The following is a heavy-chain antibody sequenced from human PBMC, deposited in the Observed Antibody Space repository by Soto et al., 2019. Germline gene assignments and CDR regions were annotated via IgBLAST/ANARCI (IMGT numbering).Heavy chain of an antibody. CDR1: GGSFSGYY. Sequence: SETLSLTCAVYGGSFSGYYWSWIRQPPGKGLEWIGEINHSGSTNYNPSLKSRVTISVATAKNQFSLKLSSVTAADTDVYYCARGRKSRRSGYCGGDCSLHRPWFDPWGQGTLVTVSS. V-gene: IGHV4-34*01. J-gene: IGHJ5*02. CDR2: INHSGST. CDR3: ARGRKSRRSGYCGGDCSLHRPWFDP. D-gene: IGHD2-21*01.